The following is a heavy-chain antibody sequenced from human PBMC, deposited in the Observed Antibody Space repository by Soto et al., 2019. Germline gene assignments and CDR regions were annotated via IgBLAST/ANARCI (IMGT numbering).Heavy chain of an antibody. D-gene: IGHD2-15*01. J-gene: IGHJ6*03. V-gene: IGHV4-59*08. CDR3: AIRMVYFSGGSCYSYYYYYMDV. CDR2: IYYSGST. CDR1: GGSISSYY. Sequence: SETLSLTCTVSGGSISSYYWSWIRQPPGKGLEWIGYIYYSGSTNYNPSLKSRVTISVDTSKNQFSLKLSSVTAAYSAVYYCAIRMVYFSGGSCYSYYYYYMDVWGKGTTVTVSS.